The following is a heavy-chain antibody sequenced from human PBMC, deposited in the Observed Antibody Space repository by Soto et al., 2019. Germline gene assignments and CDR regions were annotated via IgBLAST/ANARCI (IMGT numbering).Heavy chain of an antibody. CDR3: ARHGDYYYFGLDV. V-gene: IGHV4-39*01. CDR1: GGSISGSSYY. J-gene: IGHJ6*02. CDR2: IYYSGST. D-gene: IGHD4-17*01. Sequence: QLQLQESGPGLVKPSETLSLTCAVSGGSISGSSYYWGWIRQPPGKGLEWIGSIYYSGSTYYNPSLKSRVSISVDTSKNQFSLKLSSVTAADTAVYYCARHGDYYYFGLDVWGQGTTVTVSS.